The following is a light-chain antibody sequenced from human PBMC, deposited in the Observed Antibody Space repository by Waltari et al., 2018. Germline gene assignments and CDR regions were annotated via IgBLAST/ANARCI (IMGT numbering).Light chain of an antibody. J-gene: IGKJ2*03. Sequence: DIQMTQSPPSLSASVGDRVTITCRASHPVNNWLAWYQQKPGEAPKLLIYKTSSLQSGVPSRVSGSGSGTDFTLTIGGLQPEDFGSYYCQHYDSAPYSFGQGTKLEIK. CDR3: QHYDSAPYS. V-gene: IGKV1-5*03. CDR2: KTS. CDR1: HPVNNW.